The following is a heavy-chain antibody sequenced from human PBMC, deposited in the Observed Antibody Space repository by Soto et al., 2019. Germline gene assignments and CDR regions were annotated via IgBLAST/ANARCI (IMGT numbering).Heavy chain of an antibody. CDR3: ARDEGVGEYYYYGMDV. Sequence: QVQLVESGGGVVQPGRSLRLSCAASGFTFSSYAMHWVRQAPGKGLEWVAVISYDGSNKYYADSVKGRFTISRDNSKNTRYLQMNSLRAEDTAVYYCARDEGVGEYYYYGMDVWGQGTTVTVSS. CDR2: ISYDGSNK. D-gene: IGHD3-10*01. V-gene: IGHV3-30-3*01. J-gene: IGHJ6*02. CDR1: GFTFSSYA.